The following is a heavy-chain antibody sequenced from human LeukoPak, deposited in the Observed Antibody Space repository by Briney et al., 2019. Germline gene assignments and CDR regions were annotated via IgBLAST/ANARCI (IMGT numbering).Heavy chain of an antibody. CDR1: GFTFSSYS. V-gene: IGHV3-21*01. CDR3: ARDANNYDILTGYYNPTYGMDV. J-gene: IGHJ6*02. Sequence: GGSLRLSCAASGFTFSSYSMNWVRQAPGKGLEWVSSFSSSSSYIYYADSVKGRFTISRDNAKNSLYLQMNSLRAEDTAVYYCARDANNYDILTGYYNPTYGMDVWGQGTTVTVSS. D-gene: IGHD3-9*01. CDR2: FSSSSSYI.